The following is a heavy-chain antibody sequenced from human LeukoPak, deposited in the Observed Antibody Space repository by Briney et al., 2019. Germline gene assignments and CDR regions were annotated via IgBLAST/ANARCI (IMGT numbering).Heavy chain of an antibody. CDR2: INWDGSVT. Sequence: GGSLRLSCAASGFTFDDYTMHWVRQAPGKGLEWVSLINWDGSVTHYIDSVKGRFTISRDNSKSSLYLQMNSLRTEDTALYYCAKNIARDTITATMGDWGQGTLVTVSS. V-gene: IGHV3-43*01. D-gene: IGHD1-20*01. CDR3: AKNIARDTITATMGD. CDR1: GFTFDDYT. J-gene: IGHJ4*02.